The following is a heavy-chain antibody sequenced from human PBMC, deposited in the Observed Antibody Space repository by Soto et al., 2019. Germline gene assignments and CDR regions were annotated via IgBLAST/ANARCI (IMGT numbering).Heavy chain of an antibody. J-gene: IGHJ5*02. V-gene: IGHV3-7*04. CDR2: ISPDGSEE. D-gene: IGHD2-21*01. CDR1: GFKFSKYW. Sequence: EVQLVESGGGLVQPVGSLRLSCAASGFKFSKYWMTWVRQAPGKGLEGVANISPDGSEEYYVDSVKGRFTISRDNARNSLYLQMNSLRGEDTAVYYCTRDLNHDCGPWGQGTQVTVSS. CDR3: TRDLNHDCGP.